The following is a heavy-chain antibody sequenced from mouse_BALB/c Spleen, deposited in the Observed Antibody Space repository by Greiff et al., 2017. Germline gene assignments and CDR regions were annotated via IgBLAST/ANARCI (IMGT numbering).Heavy chain of an antibody. V-gene: IGHV1-61*01. D-gene: IGHD2-10*02. CDR3: AREVYGYWYFDV. Sequence: QVHVKQSGAELVRPGASVKLSCKASGYSFTSYWMNWVKQRPGQGLEWIGMIHPSDSETRLNQKFKDKATLTVDKSSSTAYMQLSSPTSEDSAVYYCAREVYGYWYFDVWGAGTTVTVSS. CDR2: IHPSDSET. J-gene: IGHJ1*01. CDR1: GYSFTSYW.